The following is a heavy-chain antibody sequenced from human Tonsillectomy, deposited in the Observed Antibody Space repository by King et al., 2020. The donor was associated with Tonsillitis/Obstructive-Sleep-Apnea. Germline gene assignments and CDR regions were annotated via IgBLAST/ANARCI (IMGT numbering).Heavy chain of an antibody. Sequence: VQLVQSGGGLVKPGGSLRLSCAASGFTFSSYSMNWVRQAPGKGLEWVSSISTSGSYIYYGDSVKGRFTISRDNAKSSLYLQMNSLRAEDTAVYYCARDSDYGFDIWGQGTMVTVSS. J-gene: IGHJ3*02. V-gene: IGHV3-21*01. CDR3: ARDSDYGFDI. CDR2: ISTSGSYI. CDR1: GFTFSSYS.